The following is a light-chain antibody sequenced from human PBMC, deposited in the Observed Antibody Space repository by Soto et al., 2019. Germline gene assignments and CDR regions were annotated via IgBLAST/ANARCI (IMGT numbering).Light chain of an antibody. J-gene: IGKJ2*01. V-gene: IGKV1-5*03. CDR1: HSISSW. CDR2: KAS. CDR3: QQYNRLYT. Sequence: DIQMTQSPSTLSASVGDRVTITCRASHSISSWLAWYQQKPGKAPKLLIYKASSLESGVPSRFSGSGSGTEFTLTIRSRQPDDFATYYCQQYNRLYTFGQGTKLEIK.